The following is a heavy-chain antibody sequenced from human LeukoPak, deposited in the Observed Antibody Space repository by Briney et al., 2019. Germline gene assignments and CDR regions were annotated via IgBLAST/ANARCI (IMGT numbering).Heavy chain of an antibody. CDR2: IYYSGST. D-gene: IGHD3-10*01. J-gene: IGHJ6*02. Sequence: PSETLSLTCTVSGGSISSYYWSWIRQPPGKGLEWIGYIYYSGSTNYNPSLKSRVTISVDTSKNQFSLKLSSVTAADTAVYYCARDPGLLWFGEIRNYYGMDVWGQGTTVTVSS. V-gene: IGHV4-59*01. CDR3: ARDPGLLWFGEIRNYYGMDV. CDR1: GGSISSYY.